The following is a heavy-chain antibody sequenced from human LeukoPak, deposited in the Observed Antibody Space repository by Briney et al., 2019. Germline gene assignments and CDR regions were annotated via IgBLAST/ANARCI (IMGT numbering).Heavy chain of an antibody. J-gene: IGHJ4*02. D-gene: IGHD2-2*03. CDR2: IYYSGST. CDR1: GGSISSYY. V-gene: IGHV4-59*01. Sequence: PAETLSLTCTVSGGSISSYYWSWIRQPPGKGLEWIGYIYYSGSTNHNPSLKSRGTISVDTSKDQFSLKLISVITADTAVYYCARWVDSWIVWGQGTLVTVSS. CDR3: ARWVDSWIV.